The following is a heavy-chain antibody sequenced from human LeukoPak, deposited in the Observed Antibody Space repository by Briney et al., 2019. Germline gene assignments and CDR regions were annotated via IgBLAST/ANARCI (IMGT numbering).Heavy chain of an antibody. J-gene: IGHJ4*02. Sequence: PGGSLRLSCATSGFTFSRYSMNWVRQAPGKGLEWVSYIRSSSSGIYYADSVKGRFTISRDNAKSSLYLQMNSLRDEDTAVYYCARDYSYGFDYWGQGTLVTVSS. CDR2: IRSSSSGI. CDR1: GFTFSRYS. V-gene: IGHV3-48*02. CDR3: ARDYSYGFDY. D-gene: IGHD5-18*01.